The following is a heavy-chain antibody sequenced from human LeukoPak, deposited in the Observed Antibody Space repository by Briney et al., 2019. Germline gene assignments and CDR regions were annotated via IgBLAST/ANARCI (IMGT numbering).Heavy chain of an antibody. Sequence: GGSLRLSCAASGFTFGDYSMNWVRQAPGKGLEWVSSISSSSRYISYVDSVKGRSTISRDNAKNSLYLQMNSLRAEDTAVYYCARLGVGGSYSGIYYFNYWGQGTLVTVSS. V-gene: IGHV3-21*01. CDR1: GFTFGDYS. CDR2: ISSSSRYI. CDR3: ARLGVGGSYSGIYYFNY. J-gene: IGHJ4*02. D-gene: IGHD1-26*01.